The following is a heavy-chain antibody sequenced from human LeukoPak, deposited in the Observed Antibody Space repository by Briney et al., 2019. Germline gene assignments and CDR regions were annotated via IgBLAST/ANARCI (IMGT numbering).Heavy chain of an antibody. CDR2: MKHDGSAK. D-gene: IGHD1-14*01. V-gene: IGHV3-7*01. CDR1: GFTFSTFR. Sequence: GGSLTLSCVGSGFTFSTFRMAWVRQAPGKGLEWVANMKHDGSAKHYVDSVKGRFTISRDNAKNSLYLQMNSLRAEDTAVYYCARDVDGNLDYWGQGTLVTVSS. CDR3: ARDVDGNLDY. J-gene: IGHJ4*02.